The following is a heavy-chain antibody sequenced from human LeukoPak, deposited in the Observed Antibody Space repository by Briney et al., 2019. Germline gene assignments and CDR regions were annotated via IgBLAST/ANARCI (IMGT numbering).Heavy chain of an antibody. CDR3: TRRFIAVACFGHFDY. J-gene: IGHJ4*02. CDR1: GFTFSNAW. CDR2: IKRKTDGGTT. Sequence: PGGSLRVSCAASGFTFSNAWMSWVRQAPGQGLEWVGGIKRKTDGGTTDYAAPVKGRFTISRDDSKNTLYLQMNSLKTEDTAVYYCTRRFIAVACFGHFDYWGQGTLVTVSS. D-gene: IGHD6-19*01. V-gene: IGHV3-15*01.